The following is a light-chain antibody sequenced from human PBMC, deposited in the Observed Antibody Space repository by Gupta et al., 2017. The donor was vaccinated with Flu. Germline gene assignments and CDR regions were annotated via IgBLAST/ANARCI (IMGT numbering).Light chain of an antibody. CDR2: DAS. Sequence: DIQMTQSPSSLSASVADRVTITCQASQDISNYLNWYQQKPGKAPKLLIYDASNLETGVPSRFSGSGSGIDFTFTISSLQPEDIATYYCQQYDNLLSLTFGGGTKVEIK. CDR3: QQYDNLLSLT. V-gene: IGKV1-33*01. CDR1: QDISNY. J-gene: IGKJ4*01.